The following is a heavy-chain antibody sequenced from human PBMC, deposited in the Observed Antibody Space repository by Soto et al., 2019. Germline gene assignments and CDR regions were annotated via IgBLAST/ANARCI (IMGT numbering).Heavy chain of an antibody. V-gene: IGHV3-30-3*01. J-gene: IGHJ4*02. D-gene: IGHD2-21*02. CDR3: ARDPVAYCGGDCRTFDY. CDR2: ISYDGSNK. Sequence: GSLRLSCAASGFTFSSYAMHWVRQAPGKGLEWVAVISYDGSNKYYADSVKGRFTISRDNSKNTLYLQMNSLRAEETAVYYCARDPVAYCGGDCRTFDYWGQGTLVTVSS. CDR1: GFTFSSYA.